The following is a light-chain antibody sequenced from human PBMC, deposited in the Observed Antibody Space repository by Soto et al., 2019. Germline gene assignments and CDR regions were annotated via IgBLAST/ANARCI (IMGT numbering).Light chain of an antibody. Sequence: EIVLTQSPGTLSLSPGERDTLSCRASQSVSSSYLAWYQQRPSQAHRILIYGSSGTATCIPDRFSGSGSGTDSTLTISRLELEDFAVYYCHHYDSSPTFTFGPVTKVDIK. J-gene: IGKJ3*01. CDR3: HHYDSSPTFT. V-gene: IGKV3-20*01. CDR1: QSVSSSY. CDR2: GSS.